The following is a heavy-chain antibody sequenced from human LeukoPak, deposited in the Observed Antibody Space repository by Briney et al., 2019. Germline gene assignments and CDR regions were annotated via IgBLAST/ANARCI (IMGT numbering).Heavy chain of an antibody. D-gene: IGHD5/OR15-5a*01. CDR2: IAPKSGGT. Sequence: ASVKVSCKASGYTFTGYYMHWVRQAPGQGLEWMGRIAPKSGGTSYAQKFQGRVTMTRDTSISTAYMELTRLTSDDTAVYYCLRDASVSADYWRQGTLVTVSS. V-gene: IGHV1-2*06. J-gene: IGHJ4*02. CDR1: GYTFTGYY. CDR3: LRDASVSADY.